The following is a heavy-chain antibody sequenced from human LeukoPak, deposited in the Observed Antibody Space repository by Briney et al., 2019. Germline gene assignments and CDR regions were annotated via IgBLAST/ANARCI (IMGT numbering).Heavy chain of an antibody. Sequence: SETLSLTCAVYGGSFSGYYWSWIRQPPGKGLEWIGSIYHSGSTYYNPSLKSRVTISVDTSKNQFSLKLSSVTAADTVVYYCARDTDGVGNGGYSGYGLDYWGQGTLVTVSS. V-gene: IGHV4-34*01. CDR2: IYHSGST. J-gene: IGHJ4*02. CDR3: ARDTDGVGNGGYSGYGLDY. CDR1: GGSFSGYY. D-gene: IGHD5-12*01.